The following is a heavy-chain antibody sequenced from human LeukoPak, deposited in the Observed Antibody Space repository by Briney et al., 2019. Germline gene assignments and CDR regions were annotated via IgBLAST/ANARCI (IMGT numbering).Heavy chain of an antibody. CDR2: INPNSGGP. D-gene: IGHD3-22*01. Sequence: ASVTVSCKASGYTFTDYYMHWVRQAPGQGLEWMGWINPNSGGPIYAQKFQGRVTMTRDTSISTAYMELSRLRSDDTAVYYCARALTAGYDSSGYPLLYWGQGTLVTVSS. J-gene: IGHJ4*02. V-gene: IGHV1-2*02. CDR3: ARALTAGYDSSGYPLLY. CDR1: GYTFTDYY.